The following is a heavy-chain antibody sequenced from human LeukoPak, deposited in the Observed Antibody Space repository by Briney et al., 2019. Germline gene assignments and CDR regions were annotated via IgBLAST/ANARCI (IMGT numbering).Heavy chain of an antibody. CDR1: GYTFTDYY. V-gene: IGHV1-2*02. CDR3: ARAIAVVDY. Sequence: GASVKVSCKASGYTFTDYYIHWVRQAPGQGLEWMGWISPNSGGTNSAQKFQGRVTMTKDTSISTAYMELSRLRSDDTAVYFCARAIAVVDYWGQGTLVTVSS. J-gene: IGHJ4*02. CDR2: ISPNSGGT. D-gene: IGHD6-19*01.